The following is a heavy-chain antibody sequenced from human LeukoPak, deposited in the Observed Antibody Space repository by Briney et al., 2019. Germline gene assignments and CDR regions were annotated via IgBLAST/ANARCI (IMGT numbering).Heavy chain of an antibody. CDR1: GGSFSGYY. CDR3: AREQIIDDYGDYDGWFDP. CDR2: INHSGST. D-gene: IGHD4-17*01. Sequence: SETLSLTCAVYGGSFSGYYWSWIRQPPGKGLEWIGEINHSGSTNYNPSLKSRVTISVDTSKNQFSLKLSSVTAADTAVYYCAREQIIDDYGDYDGWFDPWGQGTLVTVSS. V-gene: IGHV4-34*01. J-gene: IGHJ5*02.